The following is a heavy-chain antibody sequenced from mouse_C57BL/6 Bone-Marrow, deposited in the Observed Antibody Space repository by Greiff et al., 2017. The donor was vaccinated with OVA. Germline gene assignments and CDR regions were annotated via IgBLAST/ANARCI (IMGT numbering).Heavy chain of an antibody. CDR3: ARRRDYDVFPFAY. D-gene: IGHD2-4*01. J-gene: IGHJ3*01. Sequence: VMLVESGAELARPGASVKLSCKASGYTFTSYGISWVKQRTGQGLEWIGEIYPRSGNTYYNEKFKGKATLTADKSSSTAYMELRSLTSEDSAVYFCARRRDYDVFPFAYWGQGTLVTVSA. CDR1: GYTFTSYG. CDR2: IYPRSGNT. V-gene: IGHV1-81*01.